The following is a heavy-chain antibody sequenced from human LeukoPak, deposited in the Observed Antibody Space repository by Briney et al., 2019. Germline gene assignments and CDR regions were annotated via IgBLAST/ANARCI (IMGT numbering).Heavy chain of an antibody. V-gene: IGHV1-2*02. D-gene: IGHD3-10*01. Sequence: GASVKVSCKTSGYVFTAYYIHWVRQAPGQGLEWLGFVKPDTGATNSAQQLQGRVSMTSDASVTTAYMELSGLTSDDTALYFCARERPTLLTRIRGIATAPDHWGQGTLVTVSS. J-gene: IGHJ5*02. CDR3: ARERPTLLTRIRGIATAPDH. CDR2: VKPDTGAT. CDR1: GYVFTAYY.